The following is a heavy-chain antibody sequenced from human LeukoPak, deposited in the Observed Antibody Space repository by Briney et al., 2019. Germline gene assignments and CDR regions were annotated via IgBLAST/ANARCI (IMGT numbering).Heavy chain of an antibody. CDR2: IKQDGSEK. CDR1: GFTFSSYW. J-gene: IGHJ5*02. Sequence: PGGSLRLSCAASGFTFSSYWMSWVRQAPGKGLEWVANIKQDGSEKYYVDSVKGRFTISRDNAKNSLYLQMNSPRPDETAVYYCARDRSPFAVFGIIMDLWGQGTLVTVSS. D-gene: IGHD3-3*01. V-gene: IGHV3-7*01. CDR3: ARDRSPFAVFGIIMDL.